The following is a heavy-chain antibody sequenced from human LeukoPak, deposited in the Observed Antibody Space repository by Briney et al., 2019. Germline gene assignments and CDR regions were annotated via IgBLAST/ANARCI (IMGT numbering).Heavy chain of an antibody. V-gene: IGHV4-61*05. J-gene: IGHJ4*02. Sequence: SETLSLTCTVSGGSISSSSYYWGWIRQPPGKGLEWIGYIYYSGSTNYNPSLKSRVTISVDTSKDQFSLKLSSVTAADTAVYYCARQDYGDYSPFDYWGQGTLVTVSS. CDR1: GGSISSSSYY. D-gene: IGHD4-17*01. CDR2: IYYSGST. CDR3: ARQDYGDYSPFDY.